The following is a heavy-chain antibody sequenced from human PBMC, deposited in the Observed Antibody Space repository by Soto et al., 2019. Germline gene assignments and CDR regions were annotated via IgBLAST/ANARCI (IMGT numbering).Heavy chain of an antibody. CDR2: ISGSGGTT. CDR1: GFTFSNYA. D-gene: IGHD2-15*01. Sequence: VQLLESGGGLVQPGGSLRLSCAASGFTFSNYAMIWVRQAPGKGLEWVSVISGSGGTTHYADSVKGRFTISRDNSKTTLYLQMNYLRAEDTAVYYCAKSDLRYCSGGSCGYYYFDYWGQGTLVTVSS. V-gene: IGHV3-23*01. CDR3: AKSDLRYCSGGSCGYYYFDY. J-gene: IGHJ4*02.